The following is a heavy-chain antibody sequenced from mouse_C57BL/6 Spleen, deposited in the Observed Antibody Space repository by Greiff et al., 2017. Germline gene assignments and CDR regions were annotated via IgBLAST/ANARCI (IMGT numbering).Heavy chain of an antibody. V-gene: IGHV10-1*01. CDR3: VRQEFLYAMDY. J-gene: IGHJ4*01. Sequence: VKDRFTISRDDSESMLYLQMNNLKTEDTAMYYCVRQEFLYAMDYWGQGTSVTVSS.